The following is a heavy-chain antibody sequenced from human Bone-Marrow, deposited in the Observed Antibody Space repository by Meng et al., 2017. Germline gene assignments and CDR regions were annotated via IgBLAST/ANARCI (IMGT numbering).Heavy chain of an antibody. CDR2: IKSKTDGETP. D-gene: IGHD1-1*01. Sequence: VQVGGVGGGVVRPGGSLSLSCAAAGFTLRNAWMSWVRQAPGRGLEWVARIKSKTDGETPDYAAPVTGRFTISRDDSKNTLYLQMHSLKTEDTAVYYCNWNDFGDYWGQGALVTVSS. V-gene: IGHV3-15*01. CDR3: NWNDFGDY. CDR1: GFTLRNAW. J-gene: IGHJ4*02.